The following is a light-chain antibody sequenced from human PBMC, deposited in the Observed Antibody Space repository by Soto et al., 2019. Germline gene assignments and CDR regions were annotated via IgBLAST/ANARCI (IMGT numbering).Light chain of an antibody. CDR1: QGISSF. J-gene: IGKJ4*01. V-gene: IGKV1-27*01. CDR2: SAS. Sequence: DVQMTQSPSSLSASVGDRVTITCRASQGISSFLAWYQQIPGKVPKLLIYSASTLQSGVPSRFSGSGSGTDFTLTISSLQPEDVAIYYCQKYNSDPLTFGGGTKVDIK. CDR3: QKYNSDPLT.